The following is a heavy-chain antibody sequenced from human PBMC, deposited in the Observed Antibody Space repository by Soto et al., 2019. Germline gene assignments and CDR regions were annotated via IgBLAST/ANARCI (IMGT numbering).Heavy chain of an antibody. CDR1: GYKFITYG. CDR2: ISTYSGNT. V-gene: IGHV1-18*04. J-gene: IGHJ6*02. D-gene: IGHD3-16*01. CDR3: ARGLGTNGLDV. Sequence: QIQLVQSGSEVKKPGASVKVSCKASGYKFITYGITWVRQSPGQGLEWMGGISTYSGNTDYAQSLQDRVTMTTDTSTSTAYMELGSQTSDDTAVYYCARGLGTNGLDVWGQGTAVTVSS.